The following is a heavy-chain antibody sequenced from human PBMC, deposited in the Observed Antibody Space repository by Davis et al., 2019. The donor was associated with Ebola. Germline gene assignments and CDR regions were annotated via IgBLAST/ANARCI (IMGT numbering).Heavy chain of an antibody. V-gene: IGHV7-4-1*02. D-gene: IGHD2/OR15-2a*01. J-gene: IGHJ4*02. CDR1: GYTFSNYA. Sequence: ASVKVSCKASGYTFSNYALNWVRQAPGQGLQWMGWINTKTGNPTYAQGFSGRFVFSLDASVSTAYLQISSLEAEDTAVYYCARVSCGRIFCVPDELDYWGQGTLVTVSS. CDR3: ARVSCGRIFCVPDELDY. CDR2: INTKTGNP.